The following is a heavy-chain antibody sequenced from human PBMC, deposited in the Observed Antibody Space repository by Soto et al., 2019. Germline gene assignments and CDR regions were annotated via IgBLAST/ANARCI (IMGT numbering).Heavy chain of an antibody. CDR2: IYWDDDK. J-gene: IGHJ4*02. V-gene: IGHV2-5*02. CDR1: GFSLSSIGMG. D-gene: IGHD5-12*01. CDR3: ARLTRGVFDLDRLWEKFDY. Sequence: QITVKESGLPLVKPTETLTLTCTFSGFSLSSIGMGVGWIRQPPGKALEWLALIYWDDDKRYSPSLSSRLTLTTDPSKNQVDLTMTHMDPVDTATYYCARLTRGVFDLDRLWEKFDYWGQGTLVTVSS.